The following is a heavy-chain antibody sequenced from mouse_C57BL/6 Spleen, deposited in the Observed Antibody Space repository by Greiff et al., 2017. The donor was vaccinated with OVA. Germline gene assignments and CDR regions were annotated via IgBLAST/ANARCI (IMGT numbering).Heavy chain of an antibody. CDR1: GYTFTSYW. D-gene: IGHD2-4*01. CDR2: IYPGSGGT. J-gene: IGHJ3*01. V-gene: IGHV1-55*01. Sequence: QVQLQQPGAELVKPGASVKLSCKASGYTFTSYWINWVKQRPGQGLEWIGDIYPGSGGTNYNEKFKSKATLTVDTSSSTAYMQLSSLTSEDSAVYYCAGRDYDSDAYAYWGQGTLVTVSA. CDR3: AGRDYDSDAYAY.